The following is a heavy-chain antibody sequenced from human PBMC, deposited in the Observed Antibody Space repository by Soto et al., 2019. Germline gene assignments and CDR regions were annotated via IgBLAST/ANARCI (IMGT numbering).Heavy chain of an antibody. CDR2: INHSGST. V-gene: IGHV4-34*01. J-gene: IGHJ6*02. CDR3: ARGAGGYCSGGSCSSYYYYYGMDV. CDR1: GGSFSGYY. Sequence: QVQLQQWGAGLLKPSETLSLTCAVYGGSFSGYYWSWIRQPPGKGLEWLGEINHSGSTNYNPSLKSRVTISVDTSKNQFSLKLSSVTAADTAVYYCARGAGGYCSGGSCSSYYYYYGMDVWGQGTTVTVSS. D-gene: IGHD2-15*01.